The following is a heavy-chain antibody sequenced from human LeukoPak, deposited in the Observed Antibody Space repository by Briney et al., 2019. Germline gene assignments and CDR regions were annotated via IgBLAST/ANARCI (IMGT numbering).Heavy chain of an antibody. Sequence: GASVKVSCKASGDTFTSFYMHWVRQAPGQGLEWMGIINPSGGSTSYAQKFQGRVTMTRDTSTTTVYMELRSLRSEDTAVYYCAEDTIAGGSYDYWGQGTLVTVSS. J-gene: IGHJ4*02. CDR3: AEDTIAGGSYDY. V-gene: IGHV1-46*01. CDR2: INPSGGST. D-gene: IGHD1-26*01. CDR1: GDTFTSFY.